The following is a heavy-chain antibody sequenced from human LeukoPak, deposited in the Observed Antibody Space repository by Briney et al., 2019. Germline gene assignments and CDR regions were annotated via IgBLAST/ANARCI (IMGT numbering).Heavy chain of an antibody. CDR3: ARTAYDFWSGYYRRPSNYYCYYYMDV. CDR2: ISSSSSTI. CDR1: GFTFSSYS. Sequence: GGSPRLSCAASGFTFSSYSMNWVRQAPGKGLEWVSYISSSSSTIYYADSVKGRFTISRDNAKNSLYLQMNSLRAEDTAVYYCARTAYDFWSGYYRRPSNYYCYYYMDVWGKGTTVTVSS. J-gene: IGHJ6*03. D-gene: IGHD3-3*01. V-gene: IGHV3-48*04.